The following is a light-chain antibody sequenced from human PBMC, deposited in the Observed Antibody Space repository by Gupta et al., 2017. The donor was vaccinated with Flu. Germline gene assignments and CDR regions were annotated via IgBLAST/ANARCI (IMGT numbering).Light chain of an antibody. CDR2: DAA. V-gene: IGKV3-11*01. CDR1: HSGIGY. Sequence: ENTTTTCRATHSGIGYDSWYQQKARQAPSHLMYDAATKAPSVPARFSGSGYCTEFTRSISSLEPEDFAVYYCHQRGSWPPLTFGGGTKVEI. CDR3: HQRGSWPPLT. J-gene: IGKJ4*01.